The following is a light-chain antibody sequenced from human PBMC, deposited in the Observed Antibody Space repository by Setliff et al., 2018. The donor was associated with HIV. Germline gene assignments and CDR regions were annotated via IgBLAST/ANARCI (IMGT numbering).Light chain of an antibody. J-gene: IGLJ1*01. V-gene: IGLV2-14*03. CDR1: SSDLGGYNY. CDR3: SSYTSRTPLYV. Sequence: QSVLTQPASVSGSPGQSITIPCTGTSSDLGGYNYVSWYQQHPGKAPKLMISDVSNRPSGVSNRFFGSKSGNTASLTISGLQAEDEADYYCSSYTSRTPLYVFGTGTKVTVL. CDR2: DVS.